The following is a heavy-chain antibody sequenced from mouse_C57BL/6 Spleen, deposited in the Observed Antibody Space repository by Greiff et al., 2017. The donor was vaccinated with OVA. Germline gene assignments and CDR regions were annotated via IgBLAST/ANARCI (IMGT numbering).Heavy chain of an antibody. J-gene: IGHJ4*01. D-gene: IGHD3-2*02. CDR3: ARDRSSCYGGAMDY. CDR2: ISYDGST. Sequence: EVQLVESGPGLVRPSQSLSFTCSVPGYSITSGYYRNWIRQVPGNKLEWLSYISYDGSTNYTPSLKNRTTITGDTSKNPFYLKLNSLTTEDTATYYCARDRSSCYGGAMDYWGQGTSVTVSS. CDR1: GYSITSGYY. V-gene: IGHV3-6*01.